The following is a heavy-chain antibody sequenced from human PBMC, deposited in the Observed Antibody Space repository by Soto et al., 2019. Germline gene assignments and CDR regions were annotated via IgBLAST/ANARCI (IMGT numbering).Heavy chain of an antibody. J-gene: IGHJ4*02. Sequence: SVKVSCKASGGTFSSYAISWVRQAPGQGLEWMGGIIPIFGTANYAQKFQGRVTITADESTSTAYMELSSLRSEDTAVYYCARADYYDSSGYPHYFDYWGQGTLVTVSS. V-gene: IGHV1-69*13. CDR2: IIPIFGTA. CDR3: ARADYYDSSGYPHYFDY. D-gene: IGHD3-22*01. CDR1: GGTFSSYA.